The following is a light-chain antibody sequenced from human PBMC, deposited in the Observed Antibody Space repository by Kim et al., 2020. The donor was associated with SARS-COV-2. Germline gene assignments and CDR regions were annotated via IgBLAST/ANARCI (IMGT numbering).Light chain of an antibody. CDR1: QSVGIK. J-gene: IGKJ5*01. CDR2: DAS. V-gene: IGKV3-15*01. Sequence: SPGEIATLSCRASQSVGIKLAWYQQKPGQAPRLLIYDASTRDTGIPGRFSGSGSGTEFTLTIGSLQSEDFALYYCQQYHKWPGITFGQGTRLEIK. CDR3: QQYHKWPGIT.